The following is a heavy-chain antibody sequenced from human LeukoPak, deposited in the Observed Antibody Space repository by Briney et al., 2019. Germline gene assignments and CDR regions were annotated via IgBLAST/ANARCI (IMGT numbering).Heavy chain of an antibody. CDR1: RYSFTSYW. CDR3: ARHPAMVRGVFYYYYGMDV. Sequence: GESLKISCKGSRYSFTSYWIGWVRQMPGKGLEWMGIIYPGDSDTRYSPSFQGQVTISADKSISTAYLQWSSLKASDTAMYYCARHPAMVRGVFYYYYGMDVWGQGTTVTVSS. J-gene: IGHJ6*02. D-gene: IGHD3-10*01. V-gene: IGHV5-51*01. CDR2: IYPGDSDT.